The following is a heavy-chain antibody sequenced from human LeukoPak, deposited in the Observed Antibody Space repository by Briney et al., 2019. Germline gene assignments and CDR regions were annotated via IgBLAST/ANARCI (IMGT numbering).Heavy chain of an antibody. CDR3: ARDRMDTGTYFDY. V-gene: IGHV1-18*01. Sequence: ASVKVSCRPSGYTFTTYGITWVRQAPGQGLEWMGWVSTYNCNTNYAQKLQGRVTMTTDTSTSTAYMELRSLRSDDTAMYYCARDRMDTGTYFDYWGQGTLVTVSS. CDR2: VSTYNCNT. CDR1: GYTFTTYG. D-gene: IGHD5-18*01. J-gene: IGHJ4*02.